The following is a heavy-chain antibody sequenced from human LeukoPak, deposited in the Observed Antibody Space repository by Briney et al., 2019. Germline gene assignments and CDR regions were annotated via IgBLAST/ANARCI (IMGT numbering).Heavy chain of an antibody. V-gene: IGHV3-33*01. CDR3: AREFGGGYGGFGY. D-gene: IGHD3-16*01. Sequence: GRSLRLSCAAAAFTFSSYGMHWVRQVPGKGLEWVAFIWYDGSNNYYADSVKDRFTISRDNSKNTLYLQMNGVRAEDTAVYCCAREFGGGYGGFGYWGQGTLVTVS. J-gene: IGHJ4*02. CDR2: IWYDGSNN. CDR1: AFTFSSYG.